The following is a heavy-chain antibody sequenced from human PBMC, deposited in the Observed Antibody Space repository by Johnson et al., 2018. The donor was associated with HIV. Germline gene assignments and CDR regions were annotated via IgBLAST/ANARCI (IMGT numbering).Heavy chain of an antibody. CDR1: GFTFDDYG. D-gene: IGHD1-26*01. CDR2: INCNGGST. J-gene: IGHJ3*02. CDR3: ARVWSGSYYSNAFDI. V-gene: IGHV3-20*04. Sequence: EVQLVESGGGLVQPGRSLRLSCAASGFTFDDYGMTWVRQAPGKGLEWVSGINCNGGSTGYADSVKGRFTISRDDAKNSLYLQMNSLRAEDTALYYCARVWSGSYYSNAFDIWGQGTMVTVSS.